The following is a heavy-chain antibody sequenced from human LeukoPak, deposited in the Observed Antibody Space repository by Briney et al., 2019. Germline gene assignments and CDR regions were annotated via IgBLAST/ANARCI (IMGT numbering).Heavy chain of an antibody. D-gene: IGHD5-24*01. J-gene: IGHJ4*02. CDR2: IIHTFGAP. CDR3: ARLINPGTASIEGDYFFDS. V-gene: IGHV1-69*13. Sequence: SVKVSCKSSGGTFSSSAISWVRQAPGQGLAWVGVIIHTFGAPNYAHNFQARVTITADESTNTAFMELSSLGSEDTAVYYCARLINPGTASIEGDYFFDSWGQGTLVTVSS. CDR1: GGTFSSSA.